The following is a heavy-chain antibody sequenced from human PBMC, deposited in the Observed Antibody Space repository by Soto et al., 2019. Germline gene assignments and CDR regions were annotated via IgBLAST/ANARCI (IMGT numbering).Heavy chain of an antibody. CDR1: GFTVSSNY. CDR3: ARGFCSGGSCPDY. J-gene: IGHJ4*02. V-gene: IGHV3-53*04. CDR2: IYVGGIT. Sequence: EVQLVESGGGLVQPGGSLRLSCAASGFTVSSNYMTWVRQAPGKGLEGVSLIYVGGITYYADSVRGRFTISRHHSESTLDLQMNNLRADDTAVYYCARGFCSGGSCPDYWGQGILVTVSS. D-gene: IGHD2-15*01.